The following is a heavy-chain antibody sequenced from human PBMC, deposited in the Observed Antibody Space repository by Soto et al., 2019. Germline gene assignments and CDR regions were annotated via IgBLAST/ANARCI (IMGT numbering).Heavy chain of an antibody. CDR2: INHSGST. J-gene: IGHJ5*02. V-gene: IGHV4-34*01. Sequence: PSETLSLTCAVYGGSFSGYYWCWIRQPPGKGLEWIGEINHSGSTNYNPSLKSRVTISVDTSKNQFSLKLSSVTAADTAVYYCARKYDFWSGYYRRGWFDPWGKGTLVTVSS. CDR3: ARKYDFWSGYYRRGWFDP. D-gene: IGHD3-3*01. CDR1: GGSFSGYY.